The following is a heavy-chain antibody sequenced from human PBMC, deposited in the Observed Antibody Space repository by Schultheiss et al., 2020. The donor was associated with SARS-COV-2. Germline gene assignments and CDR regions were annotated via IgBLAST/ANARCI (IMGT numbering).Heavy chain of an antibody. D-gene: IGHD4-11*01. Sequence: GGSLRLSCAASEFSVSNAYMTWVRQAPGKGLEWVATIYGDGNTNYADSVKDRFTISRDISKNTLYLQMNSLRAEDTAVYYCTTGRTVTNVYFYYGMDVWGQGTTVTVSS. CDR1: EFSVSNAY. CDR3: TTGRTVTNVYFYYGMDV. J-gene: IGHJ6*02. V-gene: IGHV3-53*01. CDR2: IYGDGNT.